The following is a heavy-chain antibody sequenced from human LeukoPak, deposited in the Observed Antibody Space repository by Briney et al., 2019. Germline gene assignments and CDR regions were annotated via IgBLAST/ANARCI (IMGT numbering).Heavy chain of an antibody. Sequence: GGSLRLSCAASGFTFSSYAMSWVRQAPGKGLEGVSVLSAAGYTTHYADSVKGRFTISRDNSKNTLFLQMNSLRAEDTALYYCAEHREYCTTTSCFYYGMDVWGQGTTVAVSS. J-gene: IGHJ6*02. V-gene: IGHV3-23*01. D-gene: IGHD2-2*01. CDR3: AEHREYCTTTSCFYYGMDV. CDR2: LSAAGYTT. CDR1: GFTFSSYA.